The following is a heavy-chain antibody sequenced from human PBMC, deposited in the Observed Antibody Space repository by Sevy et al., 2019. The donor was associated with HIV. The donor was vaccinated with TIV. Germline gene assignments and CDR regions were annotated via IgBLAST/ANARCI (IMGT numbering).Heavy chain of an antibody. Sequence: ASVKVSCKDSGGTFSRYAISWVRQAPAQGLEWMGGIIPIFGTANYAQKFQGRVKITADESTSTAYMELSSLRSEDTAVYYCARAYGPFDYWGQGTLVTVSS. CDR1: GGTFSRYA. CDR3: ARAYGPFDY. J-gene: IGHJ4*02. V-gene: IGHV1-69*13. CDR2: IIPIFGTA. D-gene: IGHD4-17*01.